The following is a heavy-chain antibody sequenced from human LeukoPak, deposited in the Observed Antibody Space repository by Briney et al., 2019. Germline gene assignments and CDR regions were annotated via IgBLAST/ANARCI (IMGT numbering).Heavy chain of an antibody. D-gene: IGHD3-9*01. V-gene: IGHV3-9*03. Sequence: GRSLRLSCAASGFTFDDYAMHWVRQAPGKGLEWVSGISWNSGSIGYADPVKGRFTISRDNAKNSLYLQMNSLRAEDMALYYCAKSPHYDILTGSYYFDYWGQGTLVTVSS. CDR3: AKSPHYDILTGSYYFDY. CDR2: ISWNSGSI. CDR1: GFTFDDYA. J-gene: IGHJ4*02.